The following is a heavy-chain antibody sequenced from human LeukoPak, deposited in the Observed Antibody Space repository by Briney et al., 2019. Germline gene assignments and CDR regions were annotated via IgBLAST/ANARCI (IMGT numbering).Heavy chain of an antibody. Sequence: GGSLRLSCAASGFTFSSYAMHWVRQAPGKGLEWVAVISYDGSNKYYADSVKGRFTISRDNSKNTLYLQMNSLRAEDTAVYYCARDSRNSYGSSNPYYYYYYMDVWGKGTTVTVSS. CDR3: ARDSRNSYGSSNPYYYYYYMDV. CDR1: GFTFSSYA. CDR2: ISYDGSNK. V-gene: IGHV3-30*01. D-gene: IGHD5-18*01. J-gene: IGHJ6*03.